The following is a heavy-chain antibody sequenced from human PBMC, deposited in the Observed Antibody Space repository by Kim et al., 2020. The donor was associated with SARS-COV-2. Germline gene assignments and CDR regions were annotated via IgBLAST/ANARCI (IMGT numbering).Heavy chain of an antibody. V-gene: IGHV3-23*01. CDR3: AKPYPYYDFWSGTYYYYYMDV. D-gene: IGHD3-3*01. Sequence: GGSLRLSCAASGFTFSNYAMSWVRQAPGKGLEWVSAISGSGGSTYYADSVKGRFTISRDNSKNTLYLQMNSLRAEDTAVYYCAKPYPYYDFWSGTYYYYYMDVWGKGTAVTVSS. CDR2: ISGSGGST. J-gene: IGHJ6*03. CDR1: GFTFSNYA.